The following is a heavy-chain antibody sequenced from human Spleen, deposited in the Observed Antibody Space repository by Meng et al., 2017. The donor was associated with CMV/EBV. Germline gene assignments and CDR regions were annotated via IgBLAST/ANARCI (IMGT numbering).Heavy chain of an antibody. CDR3: ARGRELGHCSSTSCYTYYYGMDV. D-gene: IGHD2-2*02. J-gene: IGHJ6*02. Sequence: ASVKVSCKASGYTFTGYYMHWVRQAPGQGLEWMGWINPNSGGTNYAQKFQGRVTMTRDTSISTAYMELSRLRSDDTAVYYCARGRELGHCSSTSCYTYYYGMDVWGQGTTVTVSS. CDR1: GYTFTGYY. V-gene: IGHV1-2*02. CDR2: INPNSGGT.